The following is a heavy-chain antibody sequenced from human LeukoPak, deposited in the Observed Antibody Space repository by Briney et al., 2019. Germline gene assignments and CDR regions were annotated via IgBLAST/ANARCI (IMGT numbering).Heavy chain of an antibody. Sequence: SETLSLTCTVSGGSISSSSYYWGWIRQPPGKGLEWSGSIYYSGSTYYNPSLKSRVTISVDTSKNQFSLKLSSVTAADTAMYYCARLKAVAGTYGYYFDYWGQGTLVTVSS. CDR2: IYYSGST. CDR3: ARLKAVAGTYGYYFDY. CDR1: GGSISSSSYY. V-gene: IGHV4-39*01. J-gene: IGHJ4*02. D-gene: IGHD6-19*01.